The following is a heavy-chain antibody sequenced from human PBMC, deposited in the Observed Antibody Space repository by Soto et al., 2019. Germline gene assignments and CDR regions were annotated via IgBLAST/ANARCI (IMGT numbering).Heavy chain of an antibody. V-gene: IGHV3-30-3*01. CDR2: ISDDGGNK. Sequence: QVQLVESGGGVAQPGRSLRLSCAASGFTFRNYVMHWVRQAPGKGLEWVALISDDGGNKNHADSVKGRFTISRDNSKNTVYLQMNSLRGEDTAVYYCARDKLGRWYFELWGRGTLATVSS. CDR1: GFTFRNYV. J-gene: IGHJ2*01. D-gene: IGHD7-27*01. CDR3: ARDKLGRWYFEL.